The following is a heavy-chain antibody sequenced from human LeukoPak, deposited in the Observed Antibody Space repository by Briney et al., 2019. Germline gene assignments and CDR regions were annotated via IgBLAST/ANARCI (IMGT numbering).Heavy chain of an antibody. D-gene: IGHD4-17*01. CDR3: ARETNHGDFFFDY. CDR2: IYSSGNT. CDR1: GGSTRSYY. V-gene: IGHV4-4*07. Sequence: PSETPSPTCYVSGGSTRSYYWNWIRQPAGKGLEWIGRIYSSGNTNYNPSLKSRVTMSVDTSKNQFSLKLSSVTAAGTAVYYCARETNHGDFFFDYWGQGTLVTVSS. J-gene: IGHJ4*02.